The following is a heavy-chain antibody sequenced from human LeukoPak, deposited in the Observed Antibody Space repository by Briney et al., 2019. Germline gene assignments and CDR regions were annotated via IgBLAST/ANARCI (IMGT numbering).Heavy chain of an antibody. CDR3: ARPWWRGLWFGELSPSQGFWYFDL. Sequence: GESLKISCKGSGYSFTSYWIGWVRQMPGKGLEWMGIIYPGDSDTRYSPSFQGQVTISADKSISTAYLQWSSLKASDTAMYYCARPWWRGLWFGELSPSQGFWYFDLWGRGTLVTVSS. CDR2: IYPGDSDT. D-gene: IGHD3-10*01. CDR1: GYSFTSYW. V-gene: IGHV5-51*01. J-gene: IGHJ2*01.